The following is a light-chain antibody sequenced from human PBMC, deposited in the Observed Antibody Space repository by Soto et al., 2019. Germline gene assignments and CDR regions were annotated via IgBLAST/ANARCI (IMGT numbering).Light chain of an antibody. CDR3: AAWDDSLNGGV. Sequence: QSAPTQPPSASGTPGQRVTISCSGSSSNIGSNTVNWYQQLPGTAPKLLIYSNNQRPSGVPDRFSGSKSGTSASLAISGLQSEDEADYYCAAWDDSLNGGVFGTGTKSPS. V-gene: IGLV1-44*01. J-gene: IGLJ1*01. CDR2: SNN. CDR1: SSNIGSNT.